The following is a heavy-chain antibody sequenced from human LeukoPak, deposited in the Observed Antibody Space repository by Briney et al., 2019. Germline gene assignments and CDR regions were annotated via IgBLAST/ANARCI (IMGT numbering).Heavy chain of an antibody. D-gene: IGHD3-10*01. J-gene: IGHJ3*02. CDR1: SASISSGSNY. Sequence: SETLSLTCSVSSASISSGSNYWGWIRQPPGKTLEWIGSIYSSGSTYYNPSLKSRVIIMIDTPKNHFSLTLSSVTAADTAVYYCARSDGYGLVGIWGQGTMVTVSS. CDR2: IYSSGST. CDR3: ARSDGYGLVGI. V-gene: IGHV4-39*07.